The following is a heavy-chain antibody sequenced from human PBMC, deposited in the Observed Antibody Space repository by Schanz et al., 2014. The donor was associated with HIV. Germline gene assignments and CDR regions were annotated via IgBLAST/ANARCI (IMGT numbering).Heavy chain of an antibody. Sequence: QVQLVESGGGVVQPGRSLRLSCAASGFTFSSHGMHWVRQAPGKGLEWVAVIWYDGTDKYYAGSVKGRFTISRDNSQNTMYLQMNSLRAEDTAVYFCARDVAGCSGTSCYSDAFDIWGQGTLVTVSS. CDR1: GFTFSSHG. V-gene: IGHV3-33*01. J-gene: IGHJ3*02. CDR2: IWYDGTDK. CDR3: ARDVAGCSGTSCYSDAFDI. D-gene: IGHD2-2*01.